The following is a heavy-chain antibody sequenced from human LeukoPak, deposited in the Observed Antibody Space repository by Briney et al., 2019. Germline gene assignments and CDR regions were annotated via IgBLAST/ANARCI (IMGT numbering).Heavy chain of an antibody. CDR3: ATMVRGVIITGGKNWFDP. V-gene: IGHV1-8*01. CDR1: GYTFTSYD. J-gene: IGHJ5*02. CDR2: MNPNSGNT. D-gene: IGHD3-10*01. Sequence: GASVKVSCKASGYTFTSYDINWVRQATGQGLEWMGWMNPNSGNTGYAQKFQGRVTMTRNTSISTAYMELSSLRSEDTAVYYCATMVRGVIITGGKNWFDPWGQGTLVTVSS.